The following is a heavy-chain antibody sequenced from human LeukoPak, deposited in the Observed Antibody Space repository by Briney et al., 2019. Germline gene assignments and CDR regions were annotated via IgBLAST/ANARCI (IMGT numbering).Heavy chain of an antibody. J-gene: IGHJ4*02. CDR3: ARHLDYGDYVGDTMPHQGGWFFDY. CDR1: GGSISSSSYY. V-gene: IGHV4-39*01. CDR2: IYYSGST. D-gene: IGHD4-17*01. Sequence: SETLSLTCTVSGGSISSSSYYWGWIRQPPGKGLEWIGSIYYSGSTYYNPSLKSQFTMSVDTSKNQFSLTLSSVTAADTAVYYCARHLDYGDYVGDTMPHQGGWFFDYWGQGTLVTVSS.